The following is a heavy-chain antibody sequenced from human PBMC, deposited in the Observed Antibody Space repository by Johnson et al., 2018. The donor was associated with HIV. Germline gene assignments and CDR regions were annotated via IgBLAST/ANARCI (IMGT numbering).Heavy chain of an antibody. CDR2: VLHDGSNK. V-gene: IGHV3-30*18. D-gene: IGHD6-13*01. CDR3: AKDVSSSSWFFAFAI. Sequence: QMMLVESGGGVVQPGRSLRLSCAASGFTFRTYAIHWVRQVPGKGLEWVAVVLHDGSNKYYADSVKGRFTISRDNAKNSLYLQMTSLRAEDTAVYYCAKDVSSSSWFFAFAIWGQGTRVTVSS. CDR1: GFTFRTYA. J-gene: IGHJ3*02.